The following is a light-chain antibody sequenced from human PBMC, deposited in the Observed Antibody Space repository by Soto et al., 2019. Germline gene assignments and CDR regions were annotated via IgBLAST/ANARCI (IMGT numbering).Light chain of an antibody. CDR1: SSDVGGYNY. J-gene: IGLJ2*01. V-gene: IGLV2-14*03. Sequence: QSALTQPASVSGSPGQSITISCTGTSSDVGGYNYVSWYQQHPGKAPKLMIYDVSIRPSGVSNRFSGSKPGNTASLTISGLQAEDEADYYCSSYTSSSTLKVFGGGSKLTVL. CDR2: DVS. CDR3: SSYTSSSTLKV.